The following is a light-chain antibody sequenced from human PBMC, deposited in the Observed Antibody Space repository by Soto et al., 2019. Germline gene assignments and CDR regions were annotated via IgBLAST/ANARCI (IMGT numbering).Light chain of an antibody. CDR2: DAS. J-gene: IGKJ4*01. CDR1: QSVRSY. Sequence: EIVLTQSAGTLSWSLGERATLSCGASQSVRSYLAWYQQKPGQAPRLPIYDASNRATDIPARFSGSGYGTDFTLTISSLDPEDSAVYYCHQRSKWPLTFGGGTKVDIK. V-gene: IGKV3-11*01. CDR3: HQRSKWPLT.